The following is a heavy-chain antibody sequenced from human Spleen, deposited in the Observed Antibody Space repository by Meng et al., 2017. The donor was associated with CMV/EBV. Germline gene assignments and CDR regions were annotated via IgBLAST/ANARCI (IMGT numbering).Heavy chain of an antibody. Sequence: GGSLRLSCAASGFTFSSSYMRWVRQAPGKGLEWVSGISGSGGSTYYADSVKGRFTISRDNSKNTLYLQMNSLRAEDTAVYYCATQSRYCSSPSCSSFDYWGQGTLVTVSS. CDR3: ATQSRYCSSPSCSSFDY. CDR2: ISGSGGST. J-gene: IGHJ4*02. CDR1: GFTFSSSY. V-gene: IGHV3-23*01. D-gene: IGHD2-2*01.